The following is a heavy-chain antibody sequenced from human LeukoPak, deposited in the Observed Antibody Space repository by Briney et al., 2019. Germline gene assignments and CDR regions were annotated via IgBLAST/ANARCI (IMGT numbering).Heavy chain of an antibody. Sequence: SETLSLTCAVYGGSFSGYYWSWIRQPPGKGLEWIGEINHSGSSNYNPSLKSRVTISVDTSKNQFSLKLSSVTAADTAVYYCARGLSTRSVNWGQGTLVTVSS. D-gene: IGHD4-11*01. CDR3: ARGLSTRSVN. J-gene: IGHJ4*02. CDR1: GGSFSGYY. CDR2: INHSGSS. V-gene: IGHV4-34*01.